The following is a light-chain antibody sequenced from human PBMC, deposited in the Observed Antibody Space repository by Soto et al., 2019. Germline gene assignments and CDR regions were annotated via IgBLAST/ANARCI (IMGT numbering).Light chain of an antibody. Sequence: DIQMTQSPYSLSASVGDRVTITCRASQSISDFLNWYQQKPGKAPKLLIYAASTLQSGVPSRFSGSGSGTEFTLTISSLQPEDFATYYCLQHNSYPWTFGQGTKVDIK. J-gene: IGKJ1*01. CDR3: LQHNSYPWT. CDR2: AAS. V-gene: IGKV1-17*01. CDR1: QSISDF.